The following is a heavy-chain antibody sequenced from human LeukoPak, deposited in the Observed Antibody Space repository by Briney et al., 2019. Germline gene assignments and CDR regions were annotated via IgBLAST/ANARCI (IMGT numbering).Heavy chain of an antibody. CDR1: GFTFSSYA. D-gene: IGHD2-2*02. CDR3: AKGGDIVVVPAAIPSE. V-gene: IGHV3-23*01. CDR2: ISGSGGST. Sequence: GGSLRLSCAASGFTFSSYAMSWVRQAPGKGLEWVSAISGSGGSTYYADSVKGRFTISRDNSKNTLYLQMNSLRAEDTAVYYCAKGGDIVVVPAAIPSEWGQGTLVTVSS. J-gene: IGHJ4*02.